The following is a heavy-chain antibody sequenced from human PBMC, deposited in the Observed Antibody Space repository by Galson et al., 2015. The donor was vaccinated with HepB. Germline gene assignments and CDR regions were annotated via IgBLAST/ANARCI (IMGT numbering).Heavy chain of an antibody. Sequence: SLRLSCAASGFTFSSYAMHWVRQAPGKGLEWVAVISYDGSNKYYADSVKGRFTISRDNSKNTLYLQMNSLRAEDTAVYYCARSPRSTSQPPGFDYWGQGTLVTVSS. D-gene: IGHD2-2*01. CDR2: ISYDGSNK. CDR1: GFTFSSYA. V-gene: IGHV3-30-3*01. CDR3: ARSPRSTSQPPGFDY. J-gene: IGHJ4*02.